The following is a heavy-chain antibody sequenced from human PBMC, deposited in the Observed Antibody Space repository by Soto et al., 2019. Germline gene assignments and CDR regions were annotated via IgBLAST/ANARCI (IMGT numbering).Heavy chain of an antibody. V-gene: IGHV1-2*04. Sequence: SVKVSCKASGYTFTGYYMHWVRQAPVQGLEWMGWINPNSGGTNYAQKFQGWVTMTRDTSISTAYMELSRLRSDDTAVYYCARGGYDILTGYSRANYYYYYGMDVWGQGTTVTVSS. D-gene: IGHD3-9*01. J-gene: IGHJ6*02. CDR1: GYTFTGYY. CDR3: ARGGYDILTGYSRANYYYYYGMDV. CDR2: INPNSGGT.